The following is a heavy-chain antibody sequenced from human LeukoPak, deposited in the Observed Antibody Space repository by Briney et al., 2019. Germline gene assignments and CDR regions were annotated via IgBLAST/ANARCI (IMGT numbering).Heavy chain of an antibody. D-gene: IGHD6-6*01. J-gene: IGHJ4*02. V-gene: IGHV4-4*07. CDR2: IYANGRT. CDR3: ARGPQVSTSTPLDY. CDR1: GGSISNYY. Sequence: SETLSLTCTVSGGSISNYYWSWIRQPAGKGLEWIGRIYANGRTNYNPSLKSRVTMSVDPSKNQFSLRLSSVTAADTAVYYCARGPQVSTSTPLDYWGQGTLVTVSS.